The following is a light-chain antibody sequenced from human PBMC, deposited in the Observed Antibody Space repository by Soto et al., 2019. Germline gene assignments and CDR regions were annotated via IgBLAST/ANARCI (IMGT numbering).Light chain of an antibody. CDR2: DVS. CDR3: SSYTSSSTPRYV. J-gene: IGLJ1*01. V-gene: IGLV2-14*01. Sequence: QSALTRPASVSGSPGQSITISCTGTSSDVGGYNYVSWYQQHPGKAPKLMIYDVSNRPSGVSNRFSGSKSGNTASLTISGLQAEDEADYYCSSYTSSSTPRYVFGTGTKVTVL. CDR1: SSDVGGYNY.